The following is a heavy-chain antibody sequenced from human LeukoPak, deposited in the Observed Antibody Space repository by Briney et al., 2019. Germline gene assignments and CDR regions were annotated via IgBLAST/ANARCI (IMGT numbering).Heavy chain of an antibody. J-gene: IGHJ3*02. CDR1: GFTFSSYW. CDR3: ARDCQYQDNAFDI. CDR2: IKQDGSEK. V-gene: IGHV3-7*01. D-gene: IGHD2-2*01. Sequence: GGSLRLSCAASGFTFSSYWMSWVRQAPGKGLEWVANIKQDGSEKYYVDSVKGRFTISRDNAKNSLYLQMNSLRDDDTAVYYCARDCQYQDNAFDIWGQGTMVTVSS.